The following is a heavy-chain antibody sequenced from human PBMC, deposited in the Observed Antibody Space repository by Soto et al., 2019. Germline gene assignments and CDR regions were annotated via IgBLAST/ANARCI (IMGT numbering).Heavy chain of an antibody. Sequence: PSDTLSLTCTVSGGSISSYYWSWIRQPPGKGLEWIGYIYYSGSTNYNPSLKSRVTISVDTSKNQFSLKLSSVTAADTAVYYCAREVVRGVIIRNWFDPWGQGTLVTVSS. V-gene: IGHV4-59*01. D-gene: IGHD3-10*01. CDR2: IYYSGST. J-gene: IGHJ5*02. CDR1: GGSISSYY. CDR3: AREVVRGVIIRNWFDP.